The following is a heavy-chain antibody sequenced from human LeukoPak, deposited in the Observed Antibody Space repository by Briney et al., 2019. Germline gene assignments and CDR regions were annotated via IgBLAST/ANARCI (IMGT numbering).Heavy chain of an antibody. CDR2: IYYSGST. V-gene: IGHV4-39*01. Sequence: PSETLSLTCTVSGGSISSSSYYWGWIRQPPGKGLEWIGGIYYSGSTYYNPSLKSRVTISVDTSKNQFSLKLSSVTAADTAVYYCARAVTYYDFWSGYYAIYRFDPWGQGTLVTVSS. J-gene: IGHJ5*02. CDR1: GGSISSSSYY. CDR3: ARAVTYYDFWSGYYAIYRFDP. D-gene: IGHD3-3*01.